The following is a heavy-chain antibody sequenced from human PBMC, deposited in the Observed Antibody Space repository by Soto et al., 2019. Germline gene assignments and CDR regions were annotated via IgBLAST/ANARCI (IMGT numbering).Heavy chain of an antibody. D-gene: IGHD3-10*01. V-gene: IGHV1-46*01. CDR3: ARAIMVRGVYYYYMDV. J-gene: IGHJ6*03. Sequence: ASVKVSCKASGYTFTSYYMHWVRQAPGQGLEWMGIINPSGGSTSYAQKFQGRVTMTRDTSTSTVYMELSSLRSEDTAVYYCARAIMVRGVYYYYMDVWGKGTTVTVSS. CDR1: GYTFTSYY. CDR2: INPSGGST.